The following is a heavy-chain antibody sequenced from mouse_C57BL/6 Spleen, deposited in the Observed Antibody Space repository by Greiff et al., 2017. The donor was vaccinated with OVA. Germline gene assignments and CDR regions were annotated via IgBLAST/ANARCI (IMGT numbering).Heavy chain of an antibody. CDR2: IDPSDSYT. CDR3: ARKGGSSPHAMDY. Sequence: QVHVKQPGAELVRPGTSVKLSCKASGYTFTSYWMHWVKQRPGQGLEWIGVIDPSDSYTNYNQKFKGKATLTVDTSSSTAYMQLSSLTSEDSAVYYCARKGGSSPHAMDYWGQGTSVTVSS. J-gene: IGHJ4*01. V-gene: IGHV1-59*01. CDR1: GYTFTSYW. D-gene: IGHD1-1*01.